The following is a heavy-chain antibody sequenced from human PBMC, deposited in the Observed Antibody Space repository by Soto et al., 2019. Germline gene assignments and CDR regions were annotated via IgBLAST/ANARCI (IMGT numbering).Heavy chain of an antibody. V-gene: IGHV3-74*01. D-gene: IGHD5-12*01. J-gene: IGHJ5*02. CDR3: ATVATNSYNWLDP. CDR1: GFTFNTYW. Sequence: EVQLVESGGTLVQPGGSLRLSCAASGFTFNTYWMHWVRQAPGKGLVWVSRINSDGTKTTYADSVKGRFTISRDNVKNTVYLQMNSLRAEDTAMYYCATVATNSYNWLDPWGQGTLVTVSS. CDR2: INSDGTKT.